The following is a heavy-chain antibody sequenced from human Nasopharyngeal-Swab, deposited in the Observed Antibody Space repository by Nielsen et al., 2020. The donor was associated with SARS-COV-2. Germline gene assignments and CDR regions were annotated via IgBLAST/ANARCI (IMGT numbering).Heavy chain of an antibody. J-gene: IGHJ4*02. Sequence: GGSLKLSCAASGFTFSSYGMHWVRQAPGKGLEWVAVIWYDGSNKYYADSVKGRFTISRDNSKNTLYLQMNSLRAEDTAVYYCARDYYDSSGYYYFDYWGQGTLVTVSS. CDR3: ARDYYDSSGYYYFDY. V-gene: IGHV3-33*01. D-gene: IGHD3-22*01. CDR2: IWYDGSNK. CDR1: GFTFSSYG.